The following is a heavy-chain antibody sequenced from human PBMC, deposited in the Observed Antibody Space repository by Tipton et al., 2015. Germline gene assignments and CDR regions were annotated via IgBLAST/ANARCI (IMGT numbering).Heavy chain of an antibody. J-gene: IGHJ6*02. Sequence: SLRLSCAASGFTFSSYAMSWVRQAPGKGLEWVAVIWYDESDKYYGDSVKGRFTISRDNSKNTLYLQMNSLRVEDTAVYYCARVMGMVMFYHHYGMDVWGQGTTVTVSS. CDR2: IWYDESDK. CDR1: GFTFSSYA. V-gene: IGHV3-33*08. D-gene: IGHD5-18*01. CDR3: ARVMGMVMFYHHYGMDV.